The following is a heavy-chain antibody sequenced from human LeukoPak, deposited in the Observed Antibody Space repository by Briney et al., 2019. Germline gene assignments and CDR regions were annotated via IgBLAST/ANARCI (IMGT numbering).Heavy chain of an antibody. V-gene: IGHV3-48*02. CDR3: ARDLRIRDSSSWYRDY. D-gene: IGHD6-13*01. CDR1: GFTFSSYS. Sequence: GGSLRLSCAASGFTFSSYSMNWVRQAPGKGLEWVSYISSSSSTIYHADSVKGRFTISRDNAKNSLCPQMNSLRDEDTAVYYCARDLRIRDSSSWYRDYWGQGTLVTVSS. CDR2: ISSSSSTI. J-gene: IGHJ4*02.